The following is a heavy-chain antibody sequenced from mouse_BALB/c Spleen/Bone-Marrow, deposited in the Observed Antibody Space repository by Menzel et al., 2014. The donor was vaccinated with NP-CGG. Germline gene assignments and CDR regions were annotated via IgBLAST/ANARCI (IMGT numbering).Heavy chain of an antibody. V-gene: IGHV1-37*01. D-gene: IGHD2-4*01. J-gene: IGHJ3*01. CDR2: INPYNGDP. Sequence: EVQVVESGPELVKPGASVKISCKASGYSFTGYFMNWMKQSHGKSLEWIGRINPYNGDPFYNLKFKGKATLTVDKSSSTAHMELLSLTSEDSAVYYCGRGNYDYDSWFGYWGQGTLVTVSA. CDR1: GYSFTGYF. CDR3: GRGNYDYDSWFGY.